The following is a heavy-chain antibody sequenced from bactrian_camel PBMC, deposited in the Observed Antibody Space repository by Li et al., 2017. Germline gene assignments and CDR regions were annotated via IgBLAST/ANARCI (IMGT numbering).Heavy chain of an antibody. CDR1: GFTFSSVS. J-gene: IGHJ4*01. CDR2: INEGGWKT. D-gene: IGHD4*01. Sequence: HVQLVESGGDLVQPGGSLRLTCEASGFTFSSVSMTWVRQAPGKGLEWVGEINEGGWKTWYADSVKGRFIISRENAKNAVYLQMNSLKSEDTARYICVTRVNSAGPVWGQGTQVTVS. V-gene: IGHV3S6*01. CDR3: VTRVNSAGPV.